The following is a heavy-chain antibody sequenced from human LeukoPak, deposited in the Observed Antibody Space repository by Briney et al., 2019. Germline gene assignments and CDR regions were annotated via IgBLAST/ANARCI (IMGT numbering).Heavy chain of an antibody. CDR2: ISGSGGST. CDR3: ARAATVTTYGWFDP. J-gene: IGHJ5*02. D-gene: IGHD4-17*01. Sequence: GGSLRLSCAASGFTFSSYAMSWVRQAPGKGLEWVSAISGSGGSTYYADSVKGRFTISRDNSKNTLCLQMNSLRAEDTAVYYCARAATVTTYGWFDPWGQGTLVTVSS. CDR1: GFTFSSYA. V-gene: IGHV3-23*01.